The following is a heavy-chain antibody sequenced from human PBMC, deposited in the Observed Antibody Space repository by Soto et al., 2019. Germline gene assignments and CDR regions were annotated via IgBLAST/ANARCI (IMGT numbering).Heavy chain of an antibody. CDR3: ATEGDCTNCVCPRQKRYNWFDP. CDR2: FDPEDGET. CDR1: GYTLTELS. V-gene: IGHV1-24*01. Sequence: ASVKVSCKVSGYTLTELSMHWVRQAPGKGLEWMGGFDPEDGETIYAQKFQGRVTMTEDKSRDTAYQELSSLGSEETAVDYCATEGDCTNCVCPRQKRYNWFDPWGQGTLVTVSS. D-gene: IGHD2-8*01. J-gene: IGHJ5*02.